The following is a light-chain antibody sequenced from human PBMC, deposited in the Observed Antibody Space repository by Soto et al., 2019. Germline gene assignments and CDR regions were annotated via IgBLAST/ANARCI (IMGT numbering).Light chain of an antibody. J-gene: IGLJ1*01. CDR3: CSFARGTTYV. Sequence: QSVLTQPASVSGSPGQSITISCTGASSDVGTYNLVSWYQQHPGKAPKLIIYEGSKRPSGVSNRSSGSKSGDTASLSISGLQADDEADYYCCSFARGTTYVFGTGTKVTVL. CDR2: EGS. V-gene: IGLV2-23*01. CDR1: SSDVGTYNL.